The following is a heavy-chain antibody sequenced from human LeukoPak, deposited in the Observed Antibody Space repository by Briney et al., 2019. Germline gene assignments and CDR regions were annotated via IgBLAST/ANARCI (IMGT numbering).Heavy chain of an antibody. V-gene: IGHV3-7*01. CDR2: IKQDGSEK. CDR3: ARDTRTFDY. Sequence: GGSLRLSCAASRFTFSNYAMSWVRQAPGKGLEWVANIKQDGSEKYYVDSVKGRFTISRDNAKNSLFLQMNSLRAEDTAVYYCARDTRTFDYWGQGTLVTVSS. J-gene: IGHJ4*02. D-gene: IGHD1-26*01. CDR1: RFTFSNYA.